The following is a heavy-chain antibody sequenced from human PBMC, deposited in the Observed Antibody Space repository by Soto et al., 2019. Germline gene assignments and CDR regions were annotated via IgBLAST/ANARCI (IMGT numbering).Heavy chain of an antibody. D-gene: IGHD2-21*02. V-gene: IGHV1-18*04. J-gene: IGHJ4*02. CDR3: ARVLMVVTDTHTFDY. Sequence: SVKVSRKASGYTFTSYGISWVRQTPGQGLEWMGWISAYNGNTNYAQKLQGRVTMTTDTSTSTAYMELRSLRSDDTAVYYCARVLMVVTDTHTFDYWGQGTLVTVSS. CDR2: ISAYNGNT. CDR1: GYTFTSYG.